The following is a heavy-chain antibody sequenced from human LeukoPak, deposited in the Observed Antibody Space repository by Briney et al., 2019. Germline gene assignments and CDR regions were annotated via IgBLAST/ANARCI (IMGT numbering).Heavy chain of an antibody. CDR3: ARERGGVAFDI. D-gene: IGHD2-8*01. V-gene: IGHV4-59*01. Sequence: SETLSLTCTVSGGSISTYYWNWIRQPPGKGLEWIGYIFYSGSTNYNPSLKSRVTISVDTSKNQFSLKLSSVTAADTAVYYCARERGGVAFDIWGQGTMVTVSS. CDR1: GGSISTYY. CDR2: IFYSGST. J-gene: IGHJ3*02.